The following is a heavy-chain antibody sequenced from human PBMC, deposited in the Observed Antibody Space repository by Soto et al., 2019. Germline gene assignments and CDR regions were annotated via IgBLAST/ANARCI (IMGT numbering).Heavy chain of an antibody. V-gene: IGHV4-31*03. CDR1: GGSISSGGYY. CDR3: ARWPQLEPRFDY. J-gene: IGHJ4*02. D-gene: IGHD1-1*01. Sequence: PSETLSLTCTVSGGSISSGGYYWSWIRQHPGKGLEWIGYIYYSGSTYYNPSLKSRVTISVDTSKNQFSLKLSSVTAADTAVYYCARWPQLEPRFDYWGQGNLVTVSS. CDR2: IYYSGST.